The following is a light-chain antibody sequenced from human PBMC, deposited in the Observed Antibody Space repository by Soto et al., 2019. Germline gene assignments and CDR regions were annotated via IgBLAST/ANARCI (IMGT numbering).Light chain of an antibody. CDR2: EVS. CDR3: SSYTGSSNSLV. J-gene: IGLJ2*01. Sequence: QSALTQPASVSGSPGQSITISCTGTSNDVGGYNYVSWYQHHPGKAPKLMIYEVSDRPSGVSNRFSGSKSGNTASLTISGLQAEDEADYYCSSYTGSSNSLVFGGGTKLTVL. CDR1: SNDVGGYNY. V-gene: IGLV2-14*01.